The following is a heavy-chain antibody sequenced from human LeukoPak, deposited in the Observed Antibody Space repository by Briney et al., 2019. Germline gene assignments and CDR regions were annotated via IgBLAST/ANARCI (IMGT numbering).Heavy chain of an antibody. CDR1: GFTFSSYS. CDR2: IGTGSTTI. CDR3: AKQDGLRFLEWFHLVSGGTIDY. D-gene: IGHD3-3*01. Sequence: GGSLRLSCAASGFTFSSYSMNWVRQAPGKGLEWVSYIGTGSTTIYYADSVKGRFTISRDNSKNTLYLQMNSLRAEDTAVYYCAKQDGLRFLEWFHLVSGGTIDYWGQGTLVTVSS. J-gene: IGHJ4*02. V-gene: IGHV3-48*01.